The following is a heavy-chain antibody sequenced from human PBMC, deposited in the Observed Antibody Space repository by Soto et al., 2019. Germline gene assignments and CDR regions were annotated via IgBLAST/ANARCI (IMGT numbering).Heavy chain of an antibody. J-gene: IGHJ3*02. CDR1: GFTFDDYA. D-gene: IGHD1-26*01. V-gene: IGHV3-9*01. Sequence: EVQLVESGGGLVQPGRSLRLSCAASGFTFDDYAMHWVRQAPGKGLEWVSGISWNSGSIGYADSVKGRFTISRDNAKNSLYLQMNSLRAEDTALYYCAKDLPVGHAFDIWGQWTMVTVSS. CDR3: AKDLPVGHAFDI. CDR2: ISWNSGSI.